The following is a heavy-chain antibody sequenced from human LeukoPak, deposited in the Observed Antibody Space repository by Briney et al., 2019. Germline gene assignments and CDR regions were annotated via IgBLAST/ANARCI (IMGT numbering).Heavy chain of an antibody. J-gene: IGHJ6*03. CDR3: ARGFGSRYSYGPLPYYYYMDV. Sequence: PGGSLRLSCPASGFTFSSHSMNWVRQAPGKGLEWVSSISSSSSYIYYADSVKGRFTISRDNAKNSLYLQMNSLRAEDTAVYYCARGFGSRYSYGPLPYYYYMDVWGKGTTVTVSS. CDR2: ISSSSSYI. V-gene: IGHV3-21*01. CDR1: GFTFSSHS. D-gene: IGHD5-18*01.